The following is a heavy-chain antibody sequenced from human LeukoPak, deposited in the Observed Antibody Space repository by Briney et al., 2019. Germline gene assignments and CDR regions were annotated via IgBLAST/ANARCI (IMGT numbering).Heavy chain of an antibody. CDR2: IWYNGRNE. CDR1: GFTFSSFG. Sequence: PGESRRLSCAASGFTFSSFGMHWVRHAPGKGLEWVAIIWYNGRNETYADSVKGRFTISRDNSKNTLYLYMNSLRAEDTAVYYCARESRGELFAPPDYWGQGTLVIVSS. D-gene: IGHD3-10*01. CDR3: ARESRGELFAPPDY. J-gene: IGHJ4*02. V-gene: IGHV3-33*01.